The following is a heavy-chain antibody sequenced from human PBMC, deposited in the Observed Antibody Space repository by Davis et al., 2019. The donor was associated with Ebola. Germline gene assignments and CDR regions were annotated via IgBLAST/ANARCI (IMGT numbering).Heavy chain of an antibody. CDR1: GYTFTSYG. CDR2: IIPNRGIA. CDR3: ACLVTAIGCFKH. V-gene: IGHV1-69*10. Sequence: SVKVSCKASGYTFTSYGISWVRQAPGQGLEWMGWIIPNRGIANYAQKFQGRVTITADKSTSTAYMELSSLRTEDTAVYYCACLVTAIGCFKHWGQGTLVTVSS. D-gene: IGHD2-21*02. J-gene: IGHJ1*01.